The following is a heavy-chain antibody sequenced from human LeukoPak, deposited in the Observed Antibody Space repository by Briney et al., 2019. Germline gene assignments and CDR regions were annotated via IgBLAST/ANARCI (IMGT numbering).Heavy chain of an antibody. Sequence: GGSLRLSCAASGFTFSSYAMHWVRQAPGKGLEWVAVISYDGSNKYYADSVKGRFTVSRDNSKNTLYLQMNSLRAEDTAVYYCARDPLRYFDWHDISGQGTMVTVSS. CDR1: GFTFSSYA. V-gene: IGHV3-30-3*01. J-gene: IGHJ3*02. CDR2: ISYDGSNK. D-gene: IGHD3-9*01. CDR3: ARDPLRYFDWHDI.